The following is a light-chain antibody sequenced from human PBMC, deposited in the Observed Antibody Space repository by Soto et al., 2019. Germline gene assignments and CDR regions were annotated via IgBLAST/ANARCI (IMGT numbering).Light chain of an antibody. V-gene: IGLV1-47*02. Sequence: QSFLTQPPSASGTPGRRVFISCSGSSSNIGGTNYAYWCQQLPGAAPKLLMHSNNLRPSGVPERISGSKSGTSASLAISGLRSEDEAVYYCASWDDRLGAVIFGGGTKVTVL. J-gene: IGLJ2*01. CDR3: ASWDDRLGAVI. CDR1: SSNIGGTNY. CDR2: SNN.